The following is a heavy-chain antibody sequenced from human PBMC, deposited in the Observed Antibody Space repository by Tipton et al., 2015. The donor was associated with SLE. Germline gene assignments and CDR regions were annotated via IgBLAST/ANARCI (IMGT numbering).Heavy chain of an antibody. CDR1: GGSNSSYY. CDR3: ARDPVRGRYCSGGSCLGY. Sequence: TLSLTCTVSGGSNSSYYWSWIRQPPGKGLEWIGEINHSGSTNYNPSLKSRVTISVDTSKNQFSLKLSSVTAADTAVYYCARDPVRGRYCSGGSCLGYWGQGTLVTVSS. V-gene: IGHV4-34*01. J-gene: IGHJ4*02. D-gene: IGHD2-15*01. CDR2: INHSGST.